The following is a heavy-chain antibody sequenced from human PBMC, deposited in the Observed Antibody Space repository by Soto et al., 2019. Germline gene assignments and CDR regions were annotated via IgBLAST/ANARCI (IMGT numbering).Heavy chain of an antibody. Sequence: SETLSLTCTVSGGSINSGAYYWNWIRQHPGKGLEWIGYIHYTGITYQNPSLNSRVTMSLDTSKTHFSLKLTSVTSADTAVYYCAAQKNAQGKFYDYWGQGTLVTVSS. V-gene: IGHV4-31*03. CDR1: GGSINSGAYY. CDR3: AAQKNAQGKFYDY. D-gene: IGHD2-2*01. J-gene: IGHJ4*02. CDR2: IHYTGIT.